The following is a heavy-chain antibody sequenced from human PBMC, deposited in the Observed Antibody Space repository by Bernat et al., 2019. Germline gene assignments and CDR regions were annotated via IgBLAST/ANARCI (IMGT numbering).Heavy chain of an antibody. Sequence: EVQLVQSGAEVRKPGESLKISCKAFGYTFSTYWIAWVRQMAGKGLEWMGMIYPGDSDTRYSPSLQGQVTISVDRSTSTAFLEWSNLKGSDTAKYFCGRVEHGLDVWGQGTSVTVSS. D-gene: IGHD5-24*01. CDR1: GYTFSTYW. CDR2: IYPGDSDT. CDR3: GRVEHGLDV. V-gene: IGHV5-51*03. J-gene: IGHJ6*02.